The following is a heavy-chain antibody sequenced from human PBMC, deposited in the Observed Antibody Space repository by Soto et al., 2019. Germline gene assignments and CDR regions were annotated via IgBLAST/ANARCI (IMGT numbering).Heavy chain of an antibody. V-gene: IGHV1-69*13. CDR2: IIPIFGTA. Sequence: SVKVSCKASGGTFNNYAISWVRQAPGQGLEWMGGIIPIFGTANYAQRFQGRVAITADESTSTAYMELRGLRSEDTAIYYCARGVHYDTSGFYYFYWGQGTLVTVSS. CDR3: ARGVHYDTSGFYYFY. CDR1: GGTFNNYA. J-gene: IGHJ4*02. D-gene: IGHD3-22*01.